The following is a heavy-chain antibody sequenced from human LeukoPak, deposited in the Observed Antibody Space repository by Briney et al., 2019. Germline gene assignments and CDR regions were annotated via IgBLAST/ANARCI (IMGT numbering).Heavy chain of an antibody. CDR2: IYTSGST. CDR1: GGSISSYY. J-gene: IGHJ4*02. D-gene: IGHD1-26*01. V-gene: IGHV4-4*07. CDR3: ARGLYYGIVGAPFDY. Sequence: PSETLSLTCTVSGGSISSYYWSWIRQPAGKGLEWIGRIYTSGSTNYNPSLKSRVTMSVDTSKNQFSLKLSSVTAADTAVYYCARGLYYGIVGAPFDYWGQGTLVTVSS.